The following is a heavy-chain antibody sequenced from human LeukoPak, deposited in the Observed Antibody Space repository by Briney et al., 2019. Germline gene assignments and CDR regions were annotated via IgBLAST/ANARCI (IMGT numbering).Heavy chain of an antibody. D-gene: IGHD3-10*01. J-gene: IGHJ3*02. V-gene: IGHV4-59*02. CDR2: VYYTGYT. CDR1: GVSVDAYQ. CDR3: ARGGEFDVFDI. Sequence: SETLSLTCAVSGVSVDAYQWNWIRQPPGKGLEWIGYVYYTGYTNYKPSLQGRVAISIDTSNNQSSLKLTSVTPADTATYYCARGGEFDVFDIWGQGRAVTVSS.